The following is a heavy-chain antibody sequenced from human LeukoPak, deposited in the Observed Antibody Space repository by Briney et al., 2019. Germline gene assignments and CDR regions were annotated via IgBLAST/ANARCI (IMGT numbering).Heavy chain of an antibody. D-gene: IGHD4-11*01. V-gene: IGHV4-4*09. CDR1: GGSISGYY. CDR2: IYTSGST. CDR3: ARFTVTTFSSPWFDP. J-gene: IGHJ5*02. Sequence: SETLSLTCTVSGGSISGYYWSWIRQPPGKGLEWIGYIYTSGSTNYNPSLTSRVTISVDTSKTQFSLKLSSVTAADTAVYYCARFTVTTFSSPWFDPWGQGTLVTVSS.